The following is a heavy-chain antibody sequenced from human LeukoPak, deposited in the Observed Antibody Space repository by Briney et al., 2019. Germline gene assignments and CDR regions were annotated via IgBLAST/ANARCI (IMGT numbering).Heavy chain of an antibody. CDR3: ARVAVAGSSSNWFDP. J-gene: IGHJ5*02. V-gene: IGHV1-46*01. CDR2: INPSGGST. D-gene: IGHD6-19*01. Sequence: ASAKVSCKASGYTFTSYYMHWVRQAPGQGLEWMGIINPSGGSTSYAQKFQGRVTMTRDTSTSTVYMELSSLRSEDTVVYYCARVAVAGSSSNWFDPWGQGTLVTVSS. CDR1: GYTFTSYY.